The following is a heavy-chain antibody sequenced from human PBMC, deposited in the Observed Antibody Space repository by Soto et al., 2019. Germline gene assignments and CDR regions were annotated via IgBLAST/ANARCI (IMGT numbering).Heavy chain of an antibody. V-gene: IGHV1-69*13. Sequence: ASVKVSCKASGGTFSSYAISWVRQAPGQGLEWMGGIIPIFGTANYAQKFQGRVTITADESTSTAYMELSSLRSEDTAVYYCASHYDFWSGYSSNWFDPWGQGTLVPVAS. CDR3: ASHYDFWSGYSSNWFDP. CDR2: IIPIFGTA. CDR1: GGTFSSYA. D-gene: IGHD3-3*01. J-gene: IGHJ5*02.